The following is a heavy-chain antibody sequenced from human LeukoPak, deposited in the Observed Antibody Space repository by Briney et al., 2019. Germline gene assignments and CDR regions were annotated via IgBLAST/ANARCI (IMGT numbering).Heavy chain of an antibody. CDR3: AKKIPFDY. CDR1: GFTLSRYA. J-gene: IGHJ4*02. Sequence: GGAPRLSRAASGFTLSRYAMHWVRPAPRKGLEWVAVISYDGSNKYYADSVKGRFTISRDNSKNTLYLQMNSLRAEDTAVYYCAKKIPFDYWGQGTLVTVSS. CDR2: ISYDGSNK. V-gene: IGHV3-30-3*01. D-gene: IGHD2-2*02.